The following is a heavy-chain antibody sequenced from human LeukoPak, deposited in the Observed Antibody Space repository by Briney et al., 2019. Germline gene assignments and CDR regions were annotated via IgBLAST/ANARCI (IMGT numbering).Heavy chain of an antibody. D-gene: IGHD7-27*01. CDR1: GFTFSTYP. V-gene: IGHV3-30*01. CDR3: ARDNWGWDY. J-gene: IGHJ4*02. Sequence: GGSLRLSCAASGFTFSTYPMNWVRQAPGKGLEWVAVVSSDGSNKYYADSVKGRFSISRDNSKNTLHLQMNSLRAEDTAVYFCARDNWGWDYWGQGTLFTVSS. CDR2: VSSDGSNK.